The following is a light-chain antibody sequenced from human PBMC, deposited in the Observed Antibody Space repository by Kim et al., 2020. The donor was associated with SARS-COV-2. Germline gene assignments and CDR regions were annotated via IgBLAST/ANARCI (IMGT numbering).Light chain of an antibody. Sequence: LSPGDRATLSYRASQSFCNTLAWFPQKPGQAPRLLIFETSNRATGIPARFSGSGSGTAFTLTISSLEPEDFAVYYCQQRYNWPLTFGGGTKVDIK. CDR1: QSFCNT. CDR3: QQRYNWPLT. V-gene: IGKV3-11*01. J-gene: IGKJ4*01. CDR2: ETS.